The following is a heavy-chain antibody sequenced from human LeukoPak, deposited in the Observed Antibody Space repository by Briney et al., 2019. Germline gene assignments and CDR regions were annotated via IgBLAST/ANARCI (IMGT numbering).Heavy chain of an antibody. CDR3: TSQVDEGY. CDR2: IRSKARSYAT. Sequence: GGSLRLSCAASGFSFSTSGMHWVRQASGKGLEWVGRIRSKARSYATTYAESVKGRFTISRDDSKNTAYLQMNSLKTEDTAVYYCTSQVDEGYWGQGTLVIVSS. D-gene: IGHD5-12*01. V-gene: IGHV3-73*01. CDR1: GFSFSTSG. J-gene: IGHJ4*02.